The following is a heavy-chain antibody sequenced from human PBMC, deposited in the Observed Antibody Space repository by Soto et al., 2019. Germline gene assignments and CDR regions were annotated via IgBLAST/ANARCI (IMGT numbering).Heavy chain of an antibody. CDR1: GYTFTSYG. CDR2: IGAYNGNT. D-gene: IGHD2-2*02. J-gene: IGHJ5*02. Sequence: QVQLVQSGAEVKKPGASVKVSCKASGYTFTSYGISWVRQAPGQGLEWMGWIGAYNGNTNYAQKLQGRVTMTTDTSTSTAYMELRSLRSDDTAVYYCAREGRGIVVVPAAIEGWFDPWGQGTLVTVSS. CDR3: AREGRGIVVVPAAIEGWFDP. V-gene: IGHV1-18*01.